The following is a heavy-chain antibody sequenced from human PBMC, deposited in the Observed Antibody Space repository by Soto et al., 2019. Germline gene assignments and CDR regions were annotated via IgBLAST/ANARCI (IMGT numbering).Heavy chain of an antibody. Sequence: QVQLVQYGAEVKKPGASVKVSCKASGDTFTSYGISWVRQAPGQGLEWMGWISADNGNTKYAQKLQSRVTITTDTSTSIAYMELRSVRSDDTAVYYCARDPALPLVTAQKFDYCGQGTLVTVSS. CDR1: GDTFTSYG. J-gene: IGHJ4*02. CDR3: ARDPALPLVTAQKFDY. V-gene: IGHV1-18*01. D-gene: IGHD2-2*01. CDR2: ISADNGNT.